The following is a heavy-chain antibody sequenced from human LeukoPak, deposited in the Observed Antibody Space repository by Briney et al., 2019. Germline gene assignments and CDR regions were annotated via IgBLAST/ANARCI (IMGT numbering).Heavy chain of an antibody. CDR3: AGRGSSSGTFDV. CDR2: IYTSGGT. J-gene: IGHJ3*01. Sequence: SETLSLTCTVSGGSVSNLDYYWTWTRRPAGKRLEWIGRIYTSGGTNYNPSLKSRVTMSVDKSKNQISLNLASLTAADTALYYCAGRGSSSGTFDVWGPGTFVTVSS. CDR1: GGSVSNLDYY. V-gene: IGHV4-61*02. D-gene: IGHD2-2*01.